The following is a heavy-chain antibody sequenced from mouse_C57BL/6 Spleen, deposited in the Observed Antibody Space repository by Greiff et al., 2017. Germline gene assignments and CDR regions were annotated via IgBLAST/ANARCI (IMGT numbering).Heavy chain of an antibody. CDR2: IDPSDSYT. CDR1: GYTFTSYW. CDR3: ARSSSYVGY. J-gene: IGHJ2*01. D-gene: IGHD1-1*01. V-gene: IGHV1-69*01. Sequence: QVQLQQSGAELVMPGASVKLSCKASGYTFTSYWMHWVKQRPGQGLEWIGEIDPSDSYTNYNQKFKGKSTLTVDKSSSTAYMQLSSLTSEDSAVYYCARSSSYVGYWGQGTTLTVAS.